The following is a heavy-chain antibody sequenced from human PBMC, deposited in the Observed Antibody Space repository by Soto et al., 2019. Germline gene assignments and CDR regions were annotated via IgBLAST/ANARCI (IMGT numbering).Heavy chain of an antibody. Sequence: PGGSLRLSCAASGFTFGNAWMSWVRQAPGKGLEWVGRIKSKTDGGTTDYAAPVKGRFTISRDDSKNTLYLQMNSLKTEDTAVYYCINDLRTLELLLSVMDLWVQGTAVTVS. J-gene: IGHJ6*02. CDR3: INDLRTLELLLSVMDL. V-gene: IGHV3-15*01. CDR1: GFTFGNAW. D-gene: IGHD3-3*01. CDR2: IKSKTDGGTT.